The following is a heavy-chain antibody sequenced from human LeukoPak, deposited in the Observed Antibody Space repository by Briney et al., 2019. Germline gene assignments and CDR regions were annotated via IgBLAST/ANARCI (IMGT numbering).Heavy chain of an antibody. Sequence: SETLSLTCTVSGGSVSSGSYYWSWIRQPPGKGLEWIGYIYYSGSTNYNPSLKSRVTISVDTSKNQFSLKLSSVTAADTAVYYCARAVVVTAVLYYGMDVWGQGTSVTVSS. J-gene: IGHJ6*02. D-gene: IGHD2-21*02. V-gene: IGHV4-61*01. CDR2: IYYSGST. CDR3: ARAVVVTAVLYYGMDV. CDR1: GGSVSSGSYY.